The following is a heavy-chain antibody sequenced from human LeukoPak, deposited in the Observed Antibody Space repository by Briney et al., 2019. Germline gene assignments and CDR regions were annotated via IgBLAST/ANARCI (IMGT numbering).Heavy chain of an antibody. CDR3: ARELEYDYVWGSYRYRSDAFDI. CDR1: GFTFSDYY. Sequence: GGSLRLSCAASGFTFSDYYMSWIRQAPGKGLEWVSYISSSGSTMYYADSVKGRFTISRDNAKNSLYLQMNSLRAEDTAVYYCARELEYDYVWGSYRYRSDAFDIWGQGTMVTVSS. D-gene: IGHD3-16*02. V-gene: IGHV3-11*01. CDR2: ISSSGSTM. J-gene: IGHJ3*02.